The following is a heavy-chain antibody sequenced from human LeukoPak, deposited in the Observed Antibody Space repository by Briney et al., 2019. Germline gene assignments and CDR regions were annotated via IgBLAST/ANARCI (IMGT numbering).Heavy chain of an antibody. J-gene: IGHJ4*02. CDR3: ARVSGYCSSTSCYTKYTFDY. V-gene: IGHV1-2*02. Sequence: ASVKVSCKASGYTFTGYYMHWVRQAPGQGLEWMGWINPNSGGTNYAQKFQGRVTMTRDTSISTAYMELSRLRSDGTAVYYCARVSGYCSSTSCYTKYTFDYWGQGTLVTVSS. CDR2: INPNSGGT. CDR1: GYTFTGYY. D-gene: IGHD2-2*02.